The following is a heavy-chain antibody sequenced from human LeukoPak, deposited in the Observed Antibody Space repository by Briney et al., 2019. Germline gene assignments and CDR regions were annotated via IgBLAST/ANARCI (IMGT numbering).Heavy chain of an antibody. J-gene: IGHJ4*02. D-gene: IGHD2-15*01. CDR3: AKDVEPAGYSYFDY. CDR2: ITWDGAFT. CDR1: GFIFDDYA. Sequence: GGSLRLSCAASGFIFDDYAIHWVRQSPEKGLEWVSLITWDGAFTYYADSVKGRFTISRDNSKNSLYLQMNSLRSEDTALYYCAKDVEPAGYSYFDYWGQGTQVTVSS. V-gene: IGHV3-43*01.